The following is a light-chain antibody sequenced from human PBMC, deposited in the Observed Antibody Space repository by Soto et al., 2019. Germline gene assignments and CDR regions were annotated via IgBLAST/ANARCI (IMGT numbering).Light chain of an antibody. Sequence: QSVLTQPASVSGSPGQSITISCTGTSSDVGGYNYVSWYQQHPGKAPKLMIYDVSNRPSGVSNRFSGSKSGNTASLTIYGLQAEDEADYYCSSYTTSSPHVVFGGGTKLTVL. J-gene: IGLJ2*01. CDR2: DVS. CDR1: SSDVGGYNY. CDR3: SSYTTSSPHVV. V-gene: IGLV2-14*01.